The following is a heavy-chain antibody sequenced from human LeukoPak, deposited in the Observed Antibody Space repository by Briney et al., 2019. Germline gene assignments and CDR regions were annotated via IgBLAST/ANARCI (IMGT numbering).Heavy chain of an antibody. J-gene: IGHJ4*02. CDR2: TRSKAYGGTA. CDR1: GFTFGDHG. Sequence: PGRSLRLSCTASGFTFGDHGLNWFRQAPGKGLEWVGFTRSKAYGGTAEYAASVKGRFTISRDDSENIAYVEMNSLKSEDTAVYYCARDLRAVAHDFDCWGQGTLVTVSS. D-gene: IGHD6-19*01. V-gene: IGHV3-49*03. CDR3: ARDLRAVAHDFDC.